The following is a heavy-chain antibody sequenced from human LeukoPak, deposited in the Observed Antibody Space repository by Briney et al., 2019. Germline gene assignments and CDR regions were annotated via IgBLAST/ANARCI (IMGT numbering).Heavy chain of an antibody. CDR1: GFTFRTYW. Sequence: TGGSLRLSCAASGFTFRTYWMSWVRQAPGKGLEWVASINQGGSETYYVESVKGRFTTSRDNAMNSFFLQMNSLRAEDTAVYYCARLIGDRTIYDYWGQGTLVTVSS. CDR2: INQGGSET. V-gene: IGHV3-7*01. J-gene: IGHJ4*02. CDR3: ARLIGDRTIYDY. D-gene: IGHD6-6*01.